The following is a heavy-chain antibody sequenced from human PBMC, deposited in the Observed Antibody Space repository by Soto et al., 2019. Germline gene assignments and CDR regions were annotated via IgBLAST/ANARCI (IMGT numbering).Heavy chain of an antibody. CDR2: MNNDGSYT. V-gene: IGHV3-74*01. CDR3: VRGGYMHACDI. CDR1: GFTFSSYW. Sequence: EVQLVESGGGLVQPGGSLRLSCAASGFTFSSYWMYWVRQAPGKGLEWVSHMNNDGSYTIYAESVKGRFTFSRENAKNTLYLQMNSLRAEDTAVYYCVRGGYMHACDIWGQGTRVTVSS. J-gene: IGHJ3*02. D-gene: IGHD6-13*01.